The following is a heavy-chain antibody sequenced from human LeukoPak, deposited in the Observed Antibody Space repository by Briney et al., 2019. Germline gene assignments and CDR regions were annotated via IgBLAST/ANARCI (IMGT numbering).Heavy chain of an antibody. D-gene: IGHD3-22*01. CDR2: IKSKTDGGTT. CDR3: TTGGYYLVYYYYYMDV. J-gene: IGHJ6*03. CDR1: GFTFSNAW. Sequence: GGSLRLSCAASGFTFSNAWMSWVRQAPGKGLEWVGRIKSKTDGGTTDYAGPVKGRFTISRDDSKNTLYLQMNSLKTEDTAVYYCTTGGYYLVYYYYYMDVWGKGTTVTVSS. V-gene: IGHV3-15*01.